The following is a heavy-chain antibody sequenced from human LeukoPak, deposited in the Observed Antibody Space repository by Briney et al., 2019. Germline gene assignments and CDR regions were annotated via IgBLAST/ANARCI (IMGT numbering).Heavy chain of an antibody. CDR1: GFTFSSFE. CDR3: AKYAGAGAYDRHNEFDS. J-gene: IGHJ4*02. D-gene: IGHD3-22*01. CDR2: ISISGTTI. Sequence: GGSLRLSCAASGFTFSSFEMSWVRQAPGKGLEWVSYISISGTTIYYADSAKGRFTISRDNAKNSLYLQMNSLRAEDTAVYYCAKYAGAGAYDRHNEFDSWGQGTLVTISS. V-gene: IGHV3-48*03.